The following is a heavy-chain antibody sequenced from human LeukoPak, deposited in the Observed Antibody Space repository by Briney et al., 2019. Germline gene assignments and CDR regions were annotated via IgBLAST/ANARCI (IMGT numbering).Heavy chain of an antibody. Sequence: SETLSLTCTVSGGSISSYYWSWIRQPPGKGLERIGYIYYSGSTNYNPSLKSRVTISVDTSKNQFSLKLSSVTAADTAVYYCARHHLGVVATEFDYWGQGTLVTVSS. CDR1: GGSISSYY. CDR3: ARHHLGVVATEFDY. J-gene: IGHJ4*02. V-gene: IGHV4-59*08. CDR2: IYYSGST. D-gene: IGHD5-12*01.